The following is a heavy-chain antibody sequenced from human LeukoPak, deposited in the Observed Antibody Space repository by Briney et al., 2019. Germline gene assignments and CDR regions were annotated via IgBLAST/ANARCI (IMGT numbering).Heavy chain of an antibody. CDR2: ISWDGGST. V-gene: IGHV3-43*01. Sequence: PGGSLRLSCAASGFTFSSYTMHWVRQAPGKGLEWVSLISWDGGSTYYADSVKGRFTISRDNSKNSLYLQMNSLRTEDTALYYCAKDVPYYYGSGSYFDYWGQGTLVTVSS. J-gene: IGHJ4*02. CDR3: AKDVPYYYGSGSYFDY. D-gene: IGHD3-10*01. CDR1: GFTFSSYT.